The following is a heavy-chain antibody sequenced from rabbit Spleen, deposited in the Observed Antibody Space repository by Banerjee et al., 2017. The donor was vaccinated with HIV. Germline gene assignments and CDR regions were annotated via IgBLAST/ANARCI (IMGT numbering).Heavy chain of an antibody. Sequence: LVESGGGLVQPGGSLTLTCTASGFSFSSSYWICWVRQAPGKGLEWIACIYAGSSGTTYYASWAKGRFTISKTSSTTVTLQMTSLTAADTATYFCTRVPINDYTLTRLDLWGPGTLVTVS. CDR2: IYAGSSGTT. J-gene: IGHJ6*01. CDR1: GFSFSSSYW. CDR3: TRVPINDYTLTRLDL. V-gene: IGHV1S45*01. D-gene: IGHD8-1*01.